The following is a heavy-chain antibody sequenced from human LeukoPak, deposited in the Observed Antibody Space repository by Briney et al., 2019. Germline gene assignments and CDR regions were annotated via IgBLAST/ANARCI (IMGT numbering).Heavy chain of an antibody. Sequence: PSETLSLTCTVSGGSISSYYWSWIRQPPGKGLEWIGEINHSGSTNYNPSLKSRVTISVDTSKNQFSLKLSSVTAADTAVYYCARNTMTIQGEAFDPWGQGTLVTVSS. CDR1: GGSISSYY. V-gene: IGHV4-34*01. D-gene: IGHD3-22*01. J-gene: IGHJ5*02. CDR2: INHSGST. CDR3: ARNTMTIQGEAFDP.